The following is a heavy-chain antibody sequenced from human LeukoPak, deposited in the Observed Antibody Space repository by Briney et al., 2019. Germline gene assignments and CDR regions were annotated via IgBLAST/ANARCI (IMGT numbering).Heavy chain of an antibody. Sequence: GGSLRLSCAASGFTVSNNYMSWVRQAPGKGLEWVSIIYAGGDTYYADSVKGRFTVSRDNYRSRLYLQMNSLRAEDTAIYYCARDGAGNYDYWGQGTLVTVSS. D-gene: IGHD1-26*01. V-gene: IGHV3-66*01. CDR1: GFTVSNNY. CDR2: IYAGGDT. CDR3: ARDGAGNYDY. J-gene: IGHJ4*02.